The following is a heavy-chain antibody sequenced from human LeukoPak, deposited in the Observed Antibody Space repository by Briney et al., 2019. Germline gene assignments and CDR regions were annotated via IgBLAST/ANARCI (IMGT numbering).Heavy chain of an antibody. D-gene: IGHD1-20*01. Sequence: SETLSLTCTVSGGSISSSSYYWGWIRQPPGKGLEWIGSIYYSGSTYYNPSLKSRVTISVDTSKNQFSLKLSSVTAADTAVYYCAGYRITGRYWFDPWGQGTLVTVSS. V-gene: IGHV4-39*01. J-gene: IGHJ5*02. CDR1: GGSISSSSYY. CDR3: AGYRITGRYWFDP. CDR2: IYYSGST.